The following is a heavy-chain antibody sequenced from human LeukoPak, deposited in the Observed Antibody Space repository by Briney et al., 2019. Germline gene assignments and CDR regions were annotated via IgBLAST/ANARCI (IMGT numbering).Heavy chain of an antibody. CDR3: AKDSAKKYDDY. V-gene: IGHV3-23*01. D-gene: IGHD2/OR15-2a*01. Sequence: GGTLRLSCAASGFTFSSYGMSWVRQAPEKGLEWVSGISGSDGSTNYADSVKGRFTISRENSKNTLYLQMNSLRAEDTAVYYCAKDSAKKYDDYWGQGTLVTVSS. CDR1: GFTFSSYG. CDR2: ISGSDGST. J-gene: IGHJ4*02.